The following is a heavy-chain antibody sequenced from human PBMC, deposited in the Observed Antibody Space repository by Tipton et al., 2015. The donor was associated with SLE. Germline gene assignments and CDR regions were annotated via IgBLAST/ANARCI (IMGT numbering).Heavy chain of an antibody. CDR3: AREAHYYDRSGTVAGY. CDR2: IYYSGST. Sequence: LRLSCTVSGGSISSGGYYWSWIRQHPGKGLEWIGCIYYSGSTYYNPSLKSRVTISVDTSKNQFSLKLSSVTAADTAVYYCAREAHYYDRSGTVAGYCCQGTLVAVSS. D-gene: IGHD3-22*01. CDR1: GGSISSGGYY. V-gene: IGHV4-31*03. J-gene: IGHJ4*02.